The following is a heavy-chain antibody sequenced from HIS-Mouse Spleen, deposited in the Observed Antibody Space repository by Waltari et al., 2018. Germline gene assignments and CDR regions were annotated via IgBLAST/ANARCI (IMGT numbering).Heavy chain of an antibody. D-gene: IGHD3-22*01. CDR2: ISGSGGST. J-gene: IGHJ4*02. Sequence: EVQLLESGGGLVQPGGSLSLSCAASAFTLSCYALAGLCQAPGKGLGWVSAISGSGGSTYYADSVKGRFTISRDNSKNTLYLQMNSLRAEDTAVYYCADNYYDSSGYLWGQGTLVTVSS. CDR3: ADNYYDSSGYL. CDR1: AFTLSCYA. V-gene: IGHV3-23*01.